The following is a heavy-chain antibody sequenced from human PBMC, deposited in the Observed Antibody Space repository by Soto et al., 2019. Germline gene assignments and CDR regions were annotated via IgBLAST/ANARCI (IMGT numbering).Heavy chain of an antibody. V-gene: IGHV3-23*01. CDR2: IGASGVST. Sequence: LGLSCAASGFSFGNFGQHWVRQAPWKGLEWVSVIGASGVSTYYADSVKGRFTISRDNSQNTLYLQMSSLRAEDTAIYYCEKDVKIFLGWAAFELSGQGTMVTV. J-gene: IGHJ3*01. CDR3: EKDVKIFLGWAAFEL. D-gene: IGHD3-9*01. CDR1: GFSFGNFG.